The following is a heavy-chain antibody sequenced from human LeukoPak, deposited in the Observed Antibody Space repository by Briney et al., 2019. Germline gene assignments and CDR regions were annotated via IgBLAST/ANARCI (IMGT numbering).Heavy chain of an antibody. J-gene: IGHJ6*02. D-gene: IGHD2-2*01. V-gene: IGHV3-33*01. CDR2: IWYDGSNK. CDR1: GFTFSSYG. Sequence: GGSLRLSCAASGFTFSSYGMHWVRQAPGKGLEWVAVIWYDGSNKYYADSVKGRFTTSRDNSKNTLYLQMNSLRAEDTAVYYCARDHCSSTSCYVYYYGMDVWGQGTTVTVSS. CDR3: ARDHCSSTSCYVYYYGMDV.